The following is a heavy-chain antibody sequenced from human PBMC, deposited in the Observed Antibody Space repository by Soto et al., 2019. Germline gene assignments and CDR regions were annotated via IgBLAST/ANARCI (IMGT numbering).Heavy chain of an antibody. CDR2: IYYSGNA. D-gene: IGHD3-9*01. CDR1: GDSISSSSYY. V-gene: IGHV4-39*01. Sequence: SEILSLTCSVSGDSISSSSYYWGWIRQPPGTGLEWIGSIYYSGNAYFNPSLKSRVTISVDTSKNQFSLRLSSVTAADTAVYFCAKTGYYNYSLDVWGQGTTVTVSS. J-gene: IGHJ6*02. CDR3: AKTGYYNYSLDV.